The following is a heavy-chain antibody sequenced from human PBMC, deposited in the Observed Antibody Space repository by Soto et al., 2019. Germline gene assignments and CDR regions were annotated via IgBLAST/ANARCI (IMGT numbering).Heavy chain of an antibody. D-gene: IGHD4-17*01. CDR2: IYSSGST. CDR1: GFTVDTNY. Sequence: GVLRLSCAASGFTVDTNYMSWVRQAPGKGLEWVSIIYSSGSTYYAGSVKGRFTISRDNSTNTLYLQMNSLRAEDTAVYYCARVGDYGYYYYAMDVWGQGTTVTVSS. V-gene: IGHV3-53*01. J-gene: IGHJ6*02. CDR3: ARVGDYGYYYYAMDV.